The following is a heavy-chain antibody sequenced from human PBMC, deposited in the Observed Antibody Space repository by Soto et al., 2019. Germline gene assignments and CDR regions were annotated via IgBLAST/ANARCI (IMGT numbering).Heavy chain of an antibody. CDR2: IYYSGST. CDR1: GGSISSGGYY. Sequence: QVQLQESGPGLVKPSQTLSLTCTVSGGSISSGGYYWSWIRQHPGKGLEWIGYIYYSGSTYYNPSLKSLFTLSVDTSKNQFSLKLSSVTAADTAVYYCARQDIATYQNAFDIWGQGTMVTVSS. J-gene: IGHJ3*02. V-gene: IGHV4-31*01. D-gene: IGHD5-12*01. CDR3: ARQDIATYQNAFDI.